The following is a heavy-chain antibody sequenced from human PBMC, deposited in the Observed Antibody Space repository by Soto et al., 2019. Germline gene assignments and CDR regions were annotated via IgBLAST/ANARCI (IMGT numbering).Heavy chain of an antibody. CDR1: GGSFSGYY. Sequence: SETLSLTCAVYGGSFSGYYWSWIRQPPGKGLEWIGEINHSGSTNYNPSLKSRVSMSVETSKSQFSLNLTSVTVADTAVYYCASYRGALYFESWGPG. J-gene: IGHJ4*02. V-gene: IGHV4-34*01. CDR3: ASYRGALYFES. CDR2: INHSGST. D-gene: IGHD3-16*01.